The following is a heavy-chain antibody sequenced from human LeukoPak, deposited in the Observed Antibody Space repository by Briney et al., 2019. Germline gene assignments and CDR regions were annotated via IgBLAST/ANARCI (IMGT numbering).Heavy chain of an antibody. CDR3: ARVSIVVVIANPWYYMDV. D-gene: IGHD2-21*01. Sequence: GGSLRLSCAASGFTFSSYAMHWVRQAPGKGLEWVAVISYDGSNKYYADSVKGRFTISRDNSKNTLYLQMNSLRAEDTAVYYCARVSIVVVIANPWYYMDVWGKGTTVTVSS. CDR1: GFTFSSYA. J-gene: IGHJ6*03. CDR2: ISYDGSNK. V-gene: IGHV3-30-3*01.